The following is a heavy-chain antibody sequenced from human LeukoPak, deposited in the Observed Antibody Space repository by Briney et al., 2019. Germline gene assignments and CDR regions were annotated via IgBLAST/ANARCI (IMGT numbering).Heavy chain of an antibody. CDR1: GGSTSSYY. J-gene: IGHJ5*02. CDR3: ARVFYYDSSGYSHNWFDP. CDR2: IYYSGST. Sequence: SETLSLTCTVSGGSTSSYYRSWIRQPPGKGLEWIGYIYYSGSTNYNPSLKSRVTISVDTSKNQFSLKLSSVTAADTAVYYCARVFYYDSSGYSHNWFDPWGQGTLVTVSS. V-gene: IGHV4-59*01. D-gene: IGHD3-22*01.